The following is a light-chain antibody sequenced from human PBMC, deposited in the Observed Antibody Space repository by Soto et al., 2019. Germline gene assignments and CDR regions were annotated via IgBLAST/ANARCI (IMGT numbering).Light chain of an antibody. CDR3: QSYDSSLSHVV. CDR1: SSNIGSYYD. J-gene: IGLJ2*01. Sequence: QAVVTQPPSVSGAPGQRVTIPCTGSSSNIGSYYDVHWYQQLPGTVPKLLINGDNNRASGVPHRFSGSKSGTSASLAITGLQDEDEADYYCQSYDSSLSHVVFGGGTKLTVL. V-gene: IGLV1-40*01. CDR2: GDN.